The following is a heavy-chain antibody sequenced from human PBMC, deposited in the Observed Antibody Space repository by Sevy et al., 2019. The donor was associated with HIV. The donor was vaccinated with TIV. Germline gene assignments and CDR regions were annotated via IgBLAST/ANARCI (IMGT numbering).Heavy chain of an antibody. Sequence: GGSLRLSCAASGFTFFSYAMTWVRQAPGKGLEWVSTMSGSGNSAFYADSARGRFTISRDNSKNRFYLQLNSLRAEDAAVYYCTKEYVSGGYLYYFGMDVWGQGTTVTVSS. J-gene: IGHJ6*02. CDR2: MSGSGNSA. CDR3: TKEYVSGGYLYYFGMDV. D-gene: IGHD3-22*01. CDR1: GFTFFSYA. V-gene: IGHV3-23*01.